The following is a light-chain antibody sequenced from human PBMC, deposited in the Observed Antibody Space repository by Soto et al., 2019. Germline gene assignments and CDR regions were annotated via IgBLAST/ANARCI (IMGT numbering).Light chain of an antibody. CDR3: QQYNSWPLT. CDR1: QSVSSN. J-gene: IGKJ3*01. V-gene: IGKV3-15*01. CDR2: GAS. Sequence: EIVMTQSPATLSVSPGERATLSCMASQSVSSNLAWYQQKPGQAPRLLIYGASTRASGIPARFSGSGSGTEFTLTISSLQSEDFAVYYCQQYNSWPLTFGPGTKVDIK.